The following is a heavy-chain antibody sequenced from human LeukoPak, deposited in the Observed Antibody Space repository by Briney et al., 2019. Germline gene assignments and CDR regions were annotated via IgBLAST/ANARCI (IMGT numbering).Heavy chain of an antibody. V-gene: IGHV5-10-1*01. CDR1: GYSFTGYW. J-gene: IGHJ4*02. CDR2: IDPSDSYT. D-gene: IGHD4-17*01. CDR3: ARQAGYGDYENYLDY. Sequence: PGESLKISCKGSGYSFTGYWIGWVRQMPGKGLEWMGRIDPSDSYTNYSPSFQGHVTISTDKSITTAYLQWSSLKASDTAMYYCARQAGYGDYENYLDYWGQGTLVTVSS.